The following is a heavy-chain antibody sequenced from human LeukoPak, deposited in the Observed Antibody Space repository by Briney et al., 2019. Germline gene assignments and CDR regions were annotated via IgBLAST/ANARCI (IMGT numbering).Heavy chain of an antibody. J-gene: IGHJ4*02. CDR3: AKQAGWGGYFSFLPFDF. Sequence: GGSLRLSCAASGFTFNYYGLRWVRQAPGKGLEWVSGFGYNGGITYSDSVKGRFTISRDNSKNTLFLQMNSLRADDTAVYFCAKQAGWGGYFSFLPFDFWGRGTLVTVSS. CDR1: GFTFNYYG. D-gene: IGHD3-3*01. V-gene: IGHV3-23*01. CDR2: FGYNGGIT.